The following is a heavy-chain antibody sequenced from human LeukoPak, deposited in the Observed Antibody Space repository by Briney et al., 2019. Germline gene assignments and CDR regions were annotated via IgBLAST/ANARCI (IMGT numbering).Heavy chain of an antibody. D-gene: IGHD1-26*01. Sequence: PSETLSLTCAVSGVSISSGGYYWSWIRQHPGKGLEWIGNIYYSGSTNYNPSLKSRVTISVDTSKNQFSLKMSSVTAMDTAVYYCASSEYSGSPPYYYYGVDVWGQGTTVTVSS. CDR1: GVSISSGGYY. J-gene: IGHJ6*02. CDR2: IYYSGST. V-gene: IGHV4-31*11. CDR3: ASSEYSGSPPYYYYGVDV.